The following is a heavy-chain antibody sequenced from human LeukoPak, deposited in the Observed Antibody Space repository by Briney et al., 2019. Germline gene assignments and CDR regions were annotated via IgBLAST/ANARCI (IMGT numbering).Heavy chain of an antibody. Sequence: GESLKISCMRALDTSSHFLVGAVREMPGKGLEWMGIINPGDSNTRYSTHFQGQVTISAAKSISTAYLQWSSLKASETAMYYCAGHRYISGFNWSDPRGHGELVTVSS. CDR1: DTSSHFL. V-gene: IGHV5-51*01. J-gene: IGHJ5*02. CDR3: AGHRYISGFNWSDP. CDR2: INPGDSNT. D-gene: IGHD6-19*01.